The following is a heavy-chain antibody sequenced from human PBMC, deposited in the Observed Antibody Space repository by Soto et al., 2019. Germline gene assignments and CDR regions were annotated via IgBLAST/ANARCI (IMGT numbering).Heavy chain of an antibody. CDR3: ARVDGNTVTTKNLDY. CDR1: GYTFTSYG. V-gene: IGHV1-18*01. D-gene: IGHD4-17*01. J-gene: IGHJ4*02. CDR2: ISAYNGNT. Sequence: ASVKVSCKASGYTFTSYGISWVRQAPGQGLEWMGWISAYNGNTNYAQKLQGRVTMTTDTSTSTAYMELRSLRSDDTAVYYCARVDGNTVTTKNLDYWGQGTLVTVSS.